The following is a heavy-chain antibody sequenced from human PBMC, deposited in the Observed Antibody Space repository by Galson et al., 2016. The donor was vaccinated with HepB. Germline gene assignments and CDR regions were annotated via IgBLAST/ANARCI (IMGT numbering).Heavy chain of an antibody. CDR3: ARDAFNWNGNPEDY. V-gene: IGHV3-23*01. J-gene: IGHJ4*02. Sequence: SLRLSCAASGFSFSNSGMSWVRQAPGRGLEWVSGITRSGDATHYADFVKGRFTISRDNSKNTLYLQMNSLRGEDPAVYYCARDAFNWNGNPEDYWGQGTLVTVSS. CDR1: GFSFSNSG. CDR2: ITRSGDAT. D-gene: IGHD1-1*01.